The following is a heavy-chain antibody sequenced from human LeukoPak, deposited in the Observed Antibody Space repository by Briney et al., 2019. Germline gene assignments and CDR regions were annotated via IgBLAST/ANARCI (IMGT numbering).Heavy chain of an antibody. D-gene: IGHD6-19*01. CDR1: GFTFSSYE. J-gene: IGHJ4*02. Sequence: GGSLRLSCAASGFTFSSYEMNWVRQAPGTGLEWVSYISSSGSTIYYADSVKGRFTISRDNAKSSLYLQMNSLRAEDTAVYYCARDLASGWYFDYWGQGTLVTVSS. CDR2: ISSSGSTI. CDR3: ARDLASGWYFDY. V-gene: IGHV3-48*03.